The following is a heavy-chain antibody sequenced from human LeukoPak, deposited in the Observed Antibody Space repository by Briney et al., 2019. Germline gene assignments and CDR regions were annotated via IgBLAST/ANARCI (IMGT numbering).Heavy chain of an antibody. CDR1: GFSFRNSW. CDR2: TNEDESAK. Sequence: GESLRLSCAASGFSFRNSWMAWVRQAPGKGLEWVALTNEDESAKYYVDSVKGRFTISRDNAKNSLFLQMNSLRDEDTAMYYCARGVNRAYDIWGHGTMVTVPS. D-gene: IGHD2-8*01. CDR3: ARGVNRAYDI. J-gene: IGHJ3*02. V-gene: IGHV3-7*01.